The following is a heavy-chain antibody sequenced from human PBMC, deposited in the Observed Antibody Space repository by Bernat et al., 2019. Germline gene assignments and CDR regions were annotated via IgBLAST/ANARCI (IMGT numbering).Heavy chain of an antibody. D-gene: IGHD3-16*01. V-gene: IGHV3-33*01. Sequence: QVQLVESGGGVVQPGRSLRLSCAASGFTFSSYGMHWVRRAPGKGLEWVAVIWYDGSNKYYADSVKGRFTISRDNSKNTLYLQMNSLRAEDTAVYYCARVGELGVVNENGYYYGMDVWGQGTTVTVSS. CDR1: GFTFSSYG. CDR3: ARVGELGVVNENGYYYGMDV. CDR2: IWYDGSNK. J-gene: IGHJ6*02.